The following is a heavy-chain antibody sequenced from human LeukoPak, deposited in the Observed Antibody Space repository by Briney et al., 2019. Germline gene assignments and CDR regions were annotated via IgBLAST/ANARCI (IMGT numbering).Heavy chain of an antibody. CDR2: VSYDGSSK. D-gene: IGHD3-10*01. CDR1: GFTFSTYG. Sequence: PGGSLRLSCAASGFTFSTYGMHWVRQAPGMGLEWVAVVSYDGSSKYYADSVEGRFTISRDNSENTLFLQMNSLRTEDTAVYSCARGPYYGSGYADYWGQGALVIVSS. V-gene: IGHV3-30*03. J-gene: IGHJ4*02. CDR3: ARGPYYGSGYADY.